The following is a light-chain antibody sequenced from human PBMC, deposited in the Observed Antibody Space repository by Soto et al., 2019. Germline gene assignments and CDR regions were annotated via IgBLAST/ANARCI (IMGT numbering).Light chain of an antibody. CDR3: SSYTTSSTVAV. CDR1: SGDVGGYNY. V-gene: IGLV2-14*01. Sequence: QSALTQPASVSGSPGQSITISCTGTSGDVGGYNYVSWYQQHAGKAPKLMIYDVSNRPSGVSNRFSGSKSGNTASLTISGLQAEDEADYYCSSYTTSSTVAVFGGGTQLTVL. J-gene: IGLJ7*01. CDR2: DVS.